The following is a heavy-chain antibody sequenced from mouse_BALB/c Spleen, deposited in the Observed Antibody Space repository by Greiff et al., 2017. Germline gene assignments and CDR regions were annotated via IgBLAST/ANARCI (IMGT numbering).Heavy chain of an antibody. CDR2: IRNKANGYTT. CDR1: GFTFTDYY. CDR3: ARDRPQYAMDY. V-gene: IGHV7-3*02. Sequence: EVKLMESGGGLVQPGGSLRLSCATSGFTFTDYYMSWVRQPPGKALEWLGFIRNKANGYTTEYSACVKGRFTISRDNSQSILYLQMNTLRAEDSATYYCARDRPQYAMDYWGQGTSVTVSS. J-gene: IGHJ4*01.